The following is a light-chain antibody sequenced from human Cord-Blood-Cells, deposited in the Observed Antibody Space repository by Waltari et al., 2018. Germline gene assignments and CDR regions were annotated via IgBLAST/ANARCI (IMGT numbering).Light chain of an antibody. Sequence: QSALTQPPSASGSPGQSVTISCTGTSRDVGSYNLVSWYQQHPGKAPKLMIYEGSKRPSGVSNRFSGSKSGNTASLTISGLQAEDEADYYCCSYAGSSTLVFGGGTKLTVL. V-gene: IGLV2-23*01. CDR3: CSYAGSSTLV. J-gene: IGLJ2*01. CDR1: SRDVGSYNL. CDR2: EGS.